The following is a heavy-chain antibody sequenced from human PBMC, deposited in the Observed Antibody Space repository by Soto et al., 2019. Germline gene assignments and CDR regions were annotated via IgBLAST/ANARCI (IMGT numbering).Heavy chain of an antibody. J-gene: IGHJ4*02. CDR3: AGEVGYGYNY. CDR1: GGSISSSSYY. D-gene: IGHD5-18*01. V-gene: IGHV4-39*02. Sequence: PSETLSLTCTVSGGSISSSSYYWGWIRQPPGKGLEWIGSIYYSGSTYYNPSLKSRVTISVDTSKNQFSLKLSSVTAADTAVYYCAGEVGYGYNYWGQGTLVTVSS. CDR2: IYYSGST.